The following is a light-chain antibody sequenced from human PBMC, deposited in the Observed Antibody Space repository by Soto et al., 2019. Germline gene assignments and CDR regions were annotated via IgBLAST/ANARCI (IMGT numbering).Light chain of an antibody. CDR1: QSVSGNN. J-gene: IGKJ1*01. Sequence: ENVGTHSPGTLSLSPGERATLSCSASQSVSGNNLAWYQHKPGQAPRLLIYGTFSRAAGIPDRFSGSWSGTDFTLTISRLEHEDFAFYYCQQYGSSRRTFGQGTKVEIK. CDR3: QQYGSSRRT. CDR2: GTF. V-gene: IGKV3-20*01.